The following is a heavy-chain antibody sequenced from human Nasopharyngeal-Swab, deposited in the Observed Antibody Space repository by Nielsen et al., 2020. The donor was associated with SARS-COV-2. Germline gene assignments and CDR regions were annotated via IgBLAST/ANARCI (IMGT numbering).Heavy chain of an antibody. CDR3: ARGPKRITIFGVVNRYYYYMDV. CDR1: GFTFSSHA. V-gene: IGHV3-64*01. J-gene: IGHJ6*03. D-gene: IGHD3-3*01. CDR2: ISSNGGST. Sequence: GESLKISCAASGFTFSSHAMHWVRQAPGKGLEYVSAISSNGGSTYYANSVKGRFTISRDNSKNTLYLQMGSLRAEDMAVYYCARGPKRITIFGVVNRYYYYMDVWGKGTTVTVSS.